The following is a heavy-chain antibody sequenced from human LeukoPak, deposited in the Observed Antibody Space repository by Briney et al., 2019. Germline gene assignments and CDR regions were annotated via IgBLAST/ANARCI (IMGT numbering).Heavy chain of an antibody. CDR2: IYPSGAT. V-gene: IGHV4-34*01. Sequence: SETLSLTCAVSGGSFRANYWSWIRQPPGGGLEWIAEIYPSGATQYNPSLTGRVTMSADRSKSQFSLRLSSVTAADTAVYYCAGYQFWFQNDVWGQGTLVTVSS. CDR1: GGSFRANY. D-gene: IGHD3-9*01. CDR3: AGYQFWFQNDV. J-gene: IGHJ4*02.